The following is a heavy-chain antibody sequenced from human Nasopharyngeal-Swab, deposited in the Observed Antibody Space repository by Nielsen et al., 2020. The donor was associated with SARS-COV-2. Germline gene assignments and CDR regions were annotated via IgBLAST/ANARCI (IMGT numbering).Heavy chain of an antibody. D-gene: IGHD3-10*01. J-gene: IGHJ4*02. Sequence: GGSLRLSCAASGFTFSSYTMSWVCQAPGKGLDWVSTISGSDGSTYYADSVKGRFTISRDTSKNTLDLQMNSLRAEDTAVYYCAKGLGRGMVQGVIGLDYWGQGTLVTVSS. V-gene: IGHV3-23*01. CDR3: AKGLGRGMVQGVIGLDY. CDR1: GFTFSSYT. CDR2: ISGSDGST.